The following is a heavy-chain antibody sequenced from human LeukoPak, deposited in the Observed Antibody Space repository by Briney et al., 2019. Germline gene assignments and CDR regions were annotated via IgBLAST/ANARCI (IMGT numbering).Heavy chain of an antibody. CDR2: IYPHSGGT. D-gene: IGHD3-10*01. Sequence: GASVKVSCKASGYTFTGYYMHWVRQAPGQGLEWMGRIYPHSGGTIYAQTFQGRVTMTRDTSISTAYMELSSLRSDDTAVYYCARDHAFDGDNWFDPWGQGTLVTVSS. J-gene: IGHJ5*02. V-gene: IGHV1-2*06. CDR3: ARDHAFDGDNWFDP. CDR1: GYTFTGYY.